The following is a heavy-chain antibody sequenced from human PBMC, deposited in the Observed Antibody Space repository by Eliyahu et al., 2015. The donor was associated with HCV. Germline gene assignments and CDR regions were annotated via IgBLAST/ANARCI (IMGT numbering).Heavy chain of an antibody. CDR3: ARGPTYYDFWSGSITNRVYYYYGMDV. J-gene: IGHJ6*02. Sequence: QVQLQQWGAGLLKPSEXLSLXCAVYGGSFXXYYWSWIRXPPGKGLEXIGEINHSGSTNYNPSLKSRVTISVDTSKNQFSLKLSSVTAADTAVYYCARGPTYYDFWSGSITNRVYYYYGMDVWGQGTTVTVSS. D-gene: IGHD3-3*01. CDR2: INHSGST. CDR1: GGSFXXYY. V-gene: IGHV4-34*01.